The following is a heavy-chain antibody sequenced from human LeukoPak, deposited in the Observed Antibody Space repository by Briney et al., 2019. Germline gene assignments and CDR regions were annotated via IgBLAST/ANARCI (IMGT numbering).Heavy chain of an antibody. D-gene: IGHD5-24*01. CDR2: IYYSGST. Sequence: SETLSLTCTVSGGSISSRSYYWGWIRQPPGKGLEWIGSIYYSGSTYYTPSLKSRVTISVDTSKNQSSLKLSSVTAADTAVYYCASTSRDGYNLKDYWGQGTLVTVSS. CDR3: ASTSRDGYNLKDY. CDR1: GGSISSRSYY. V-gene: IGHV4-39*01. J-gene: IGHJ4*02.